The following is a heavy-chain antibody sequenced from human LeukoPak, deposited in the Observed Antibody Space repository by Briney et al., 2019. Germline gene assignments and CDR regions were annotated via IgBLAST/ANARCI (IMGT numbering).Heavy chain of an antibody. V-gene: IGHV3-23*01. CDR1: GFTFSSYA. CDR2: ISGSGGST. CDR3: ARDSLGYDSSGMDV. Sequence: GGSLRLSCAASGFTFSSYALSWVRQAPGKGLEWVSAISGSGGSTYYADSVRRRFTISRDNDKNSLYLQMNMLRADDAAVYYCARDSLGYDSSGMDVWGQGTMVTVSS. D-gene: IGHD3-22*01. J-gene: IGHJ6*02.